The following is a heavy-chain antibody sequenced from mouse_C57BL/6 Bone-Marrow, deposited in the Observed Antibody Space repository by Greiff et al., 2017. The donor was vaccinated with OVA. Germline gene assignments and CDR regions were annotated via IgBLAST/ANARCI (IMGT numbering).Heavy chain of an antibody. J-gene: IGHJ1*03. Sequence: QVQLQQSGAELVRPGASVKLSCKASGYTFTDYYINWVQQRPGQGLEWIARIYPGSGNSSYNEKFTGKATLTAEKSSCTASMQHSSLTSEDSAVYFCARGDYGSSYDWYFDVWGTGTTVTVSS. CDR1: GYTFTDYY. V-gene: IGHV1-76*01. D-gene: IGHD1-1*01. CDR3: ARGDYGSSYDWYFDV. CDR2: IYPGSGNS.